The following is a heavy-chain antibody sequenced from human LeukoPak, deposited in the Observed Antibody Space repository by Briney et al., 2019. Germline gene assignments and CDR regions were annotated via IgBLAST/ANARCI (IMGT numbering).Heavy chain of an antibody. D-gene: IGHD2-2*02. Sequence: LSLTCAVSGYSISSGYYWGWIRPPPGKGLEWIGSIYHSGSTYYNPSLESRVTISVDTSKNQFSLKLSSVTAADTAVYYCAQGQLLYRRWFDPWGQGTLVTVSS. CDR1: GYSISSGYY. CDR2: IYHSGST. CDR3: AQGQLLYRRWFDP. J-gene: IGHJ5*02. V-gene: IGHV4-38-2*01.